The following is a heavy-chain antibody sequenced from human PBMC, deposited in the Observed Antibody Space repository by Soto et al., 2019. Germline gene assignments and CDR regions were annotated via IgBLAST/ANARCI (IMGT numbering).Heavy chain of an antibody. Sequence: SVKVSCKAPGLTFSNSAVQWVRQARGQRLEWIGWIVIGSDNTNYAQKFQERVTITRDMSTSTVYMELSGLRSEDTAVYDCATKDLSWAAFDYWGQGTLVTVSS. D-gene: IGHD2-8*01. CDR1: GLTFSNSA. CDR3: ATKDLSWAAFDY. CDR2: IVIGSDNT. V-gene: IGHV1-58*01. J-gene: IGHJ4*02.